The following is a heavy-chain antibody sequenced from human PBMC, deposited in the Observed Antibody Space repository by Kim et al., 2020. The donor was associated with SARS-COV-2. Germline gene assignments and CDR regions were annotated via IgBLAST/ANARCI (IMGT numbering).Heavy chain of an antibody. CDR2: FNTGSDNT. D-gene: IGHD2-21*01. J-gene: IGHJ4*02. V-gene: IGHV1-46*02. Sequence: ASVKVSCKTSGYTFDSYYLHWVRETPGQGLEWMGIFNTGSDNTTYADKFLDRVTMTSDTSTNTPFMEFSRLTPDDTAVYYCVPFDSGQHFDYYGQGTLVT. CDR3: VPFDSGQHFDY. CDR1: GYTFDSYY.